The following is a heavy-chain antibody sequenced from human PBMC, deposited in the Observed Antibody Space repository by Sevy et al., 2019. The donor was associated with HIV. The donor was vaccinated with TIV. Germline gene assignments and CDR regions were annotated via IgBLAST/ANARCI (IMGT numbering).Heavy chain of an antibody. CDR1: GGSISSYY. J-gene: IGHJ5*02. CDR2: IYYTGST. CDR3: ARDLNSYDRHLYNWCDP. D-gene: IGHD1-1*01. Sequence: SETLSLTCAVSGGSISSYYWSWIRQPPGKGLEWIGYIYYTGSTNYNPSLKSRVTTSVDMSKNQFSLQLSSVTAADTAVYYCARDLNSYDRHLYNWCDPWGQGTLVTVSS. V-gene: IGHV4-59*01.